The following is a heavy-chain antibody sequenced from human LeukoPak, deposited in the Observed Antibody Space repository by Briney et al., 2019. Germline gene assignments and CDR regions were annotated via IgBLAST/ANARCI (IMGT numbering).Heavy chain of an antibody. CDR3: AKGGGAYCSSTSCSLFDY. Sequence: PGRSLRLSCAASGFTFDDYAMHWVRQAPGKGLEWVSGISWNSGSIGYADSVKGRFTISRDNAKNSLYLQMNSLRAEDMALYYCAKGGGAYCSSTSCSLFDYWGQGTLVTVSS. CDR1: GFTFDDYA. V-gene: IGHV3-9*03. J-gene: IGHJ4*02. CDR2: ISWNSGSI. D-gene: IGHD2-2*01.